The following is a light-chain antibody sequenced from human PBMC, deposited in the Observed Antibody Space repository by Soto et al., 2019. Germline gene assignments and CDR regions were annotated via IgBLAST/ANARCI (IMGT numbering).Light chain of an antibody. CDR3: CSYAGTATI. CDR2: EVS. Sequence: QSAMTQPASVSGSPGPSITMSCTGTSSDVGIYNFVSWFQQHPGKAPKLIIYEVSKRPSGVSSRFSGSKSGNTASLTISGLQAEDEADYYCCSYAGTATIFGGGTKLTVL. J-gene: IGLJ2*01. CDR1: SSDVGIYNF. V-gene: IGLV2-23*02.